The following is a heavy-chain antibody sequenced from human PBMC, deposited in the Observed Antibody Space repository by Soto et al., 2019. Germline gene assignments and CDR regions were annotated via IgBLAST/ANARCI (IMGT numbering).Heavy chain of an antibody. CDR3: ASHNWNYVSPFDY. CDR1: GGSVSSGSYY. CDR2: IYYSGST. J-gene: IGHJ4*02. Sequence: PSETLSLTCTVSGGSVSSGSYYWSWIRQPPGKGLEWIGYIYYSGSTNYNPSLKSRVTISVDTSKNQFSLKLSSVTAADTAVYYCASHNWNYVSPFDYWGQGTLVTVYS. D-gene: IGHD1-7*01. V-gene: IGHV4-61*01.